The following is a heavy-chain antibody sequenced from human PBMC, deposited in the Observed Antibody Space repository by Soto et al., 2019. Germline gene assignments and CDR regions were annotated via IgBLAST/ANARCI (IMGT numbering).Heavy chain of an antibody. V-gene: IGHV3-23*01. CDR1: GFTFSSYA. CDR3: AKTANGWFSAFDI. Sequence: EVQLLESGGGLVQPGGSLRLSCAASGFTFSSYAMSWVRQAPGKGLEWVSAISGSGGTTYYPDSVKGRFTFSRDNSKNTLYLQMNSLRAEDTAVYYCAKTANGWFSAFDIWGQGTMVTVSS. CDR2: ISGSGGTT. D-gene: IGHD6-19*01. J-gene: IGHJ3*02.